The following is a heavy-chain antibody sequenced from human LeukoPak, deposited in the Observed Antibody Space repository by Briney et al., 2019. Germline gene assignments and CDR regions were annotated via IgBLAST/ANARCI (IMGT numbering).Heavy chain of an antibody. V-gene: IGHV1-2*02. CDR2: INPNSGGT. D-gene: IGHD3-10*01. Sequence: ASVKVSCKASGYTFTSYAMNWVRQAPGQGLEWMGWINPNSGGTNYAQKFQGRVTMTRDTSISTAYMELSRLRSDDTAVYYCARDLGGDYYYMDVWGKGTTVTVSS. CDR1: GYTFTSYA. CDR3: ARDLGGDYYYMDV. J-gene: IGHJ6*03.